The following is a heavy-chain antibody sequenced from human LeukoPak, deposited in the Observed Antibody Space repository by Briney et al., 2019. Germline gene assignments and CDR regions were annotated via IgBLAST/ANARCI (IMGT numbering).Heavy chain of an antibody. J-gene: IGHJ3*02. Sequence: SGPTLVNPTQTLTLTCTFSGFSLSTSGMCVSWIRQPPGKALEWLARIDWDDDKYYSTSLKTRLTISKDTSKNQVVLTMTNMDPVDTATYYCARIRDDGSGLDDAFDIWGQGTMVTVSS. CDR1: GFSLSTSGMC. CDR2: IDWDDDK. D-gene: IGHD3-22*01. V-gene: IGHV2-70*11. CDR3: ARIRDDGSGLDDAFDI.